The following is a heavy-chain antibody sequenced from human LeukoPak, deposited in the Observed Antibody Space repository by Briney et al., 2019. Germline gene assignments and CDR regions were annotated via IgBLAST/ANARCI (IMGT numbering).Heavy chain of an antibody. D-gene: IGHD6-6*01. J-gene: IGHJ5*02. V-gene: IGHV4-61*05. CDR1: GGSISSSSYY. CDR3: ASLEQLAWFDP. Sequence: SETLSLTCTVSGGSISSSSYYWGWIRQPPGKGLEWIGYIYTSGSTNYNPSLKSRVTISVDTPKNQFSLKLSSVTAADTAVYYCASLEQLAWFDPWGQGTLVTVSS. CDR2: IYTSGST.